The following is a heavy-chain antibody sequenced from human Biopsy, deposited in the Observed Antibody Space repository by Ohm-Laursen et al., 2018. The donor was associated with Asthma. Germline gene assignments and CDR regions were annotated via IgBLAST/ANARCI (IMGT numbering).Heavy chain of an antibody. Sequence: SSVKVSCKALGGTFNTYVIGWVRQAPGQGLEWMGGINSVFGTTTYPQRFQDRVTITADDSTSTVYMELSSLRSEDTAVYYCARKAGSCISRTCYSLDFWGQGTLVTVSS. CDR2: INSVFGTT. D-gene: IGHD2-2*01. CDR3: ARKAGSCISRTCYSLDF. J-gene: IGHJ4*02. CDR1: GGTFNTYV. V-gene: IGHV1-69*01.